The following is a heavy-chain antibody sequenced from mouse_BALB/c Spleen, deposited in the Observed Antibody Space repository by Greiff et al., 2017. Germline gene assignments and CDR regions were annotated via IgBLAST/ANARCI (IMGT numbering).Heavy chain of an antibody. D-gene: IGHD2-1*01. Sequence: QVQLQQPGPELVKPGASVRISCKASGYTFTSYYIHWVKQRPGQGLEWIGWIYPGNVNTKYNEKFKGKATLTADKSSSTAYMQLSSLTSEDSAVYFCARSNYGNSNWYFDVWGAGTTVTVSS. CDR3: ARSNYGNSNWYFDV. CDR2: IYPGNVNT. CDR1: GYTFTSYY. J-gene: IGHJ1*01. V-gene: IGHV1S56*01.